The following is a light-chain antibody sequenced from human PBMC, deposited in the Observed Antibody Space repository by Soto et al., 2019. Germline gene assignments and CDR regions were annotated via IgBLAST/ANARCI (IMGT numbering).Light chain of an antibody. Sequence: QSVLTQPASVSGSPGQSITISCTGTSSDVGGYNYVSWYQQHPVKASKLMIYDVTNRPSGVSDRFSGSKSGNTASLTISGLQAEDGADYYCSSYTSSSTPYVFGTGTKVTVL. V-gene: IGLV2-14*01. J-gene: IGLJ1*01. CDR3: SSYTSSSTPYV. CDR2: DVT. CDR1: SSDVGGYNY.